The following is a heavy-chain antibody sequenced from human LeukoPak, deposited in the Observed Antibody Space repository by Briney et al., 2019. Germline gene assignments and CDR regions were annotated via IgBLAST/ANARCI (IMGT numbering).Heavy chain of an antibody. Sequence: GASVKLSCKASGYTFTGYYMHWVRLAPGRGLEWMGWINPNSGGTNYAHKFQDRVTTIRVASISTPYMELSRLRCHDTAVYYCALDLTQWHVWGQGTLVTVSS. CDR1: GYTFTGYY. CDR2: INPNSGGT. V-gene: IGHV1-2*02. D-gene: IGHD6-19*01. CDR3: ALDLTQWHV. J-gene: IGHJ4*02.